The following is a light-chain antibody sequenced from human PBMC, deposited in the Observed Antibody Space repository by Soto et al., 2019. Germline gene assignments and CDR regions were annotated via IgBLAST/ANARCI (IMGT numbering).Light chain of an antibody. CDR2: WAS. CDR1: QIVLYSSNNKNY. V-gene: IGKV4-1*01. J-gene: IGKJ1*01. Sequence: DIVMTQSPDSLAVSLGERATINCNSSQIVLYSSNNKNYLAWYQQKPGQPPKLLIYWASTRESGVPDRFSGSGSGKDLTLTISTLQAEDVAVYYCQQYNSAQWTFGQWTKVDIX. CDR3: QQYNSAQWT.